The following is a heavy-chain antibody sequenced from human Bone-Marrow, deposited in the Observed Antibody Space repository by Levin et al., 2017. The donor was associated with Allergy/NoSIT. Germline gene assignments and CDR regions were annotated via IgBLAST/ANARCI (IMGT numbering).Heavy chain of an antibody. Sequence: SETLSLTCAVYGGSFSGYYWSWIRQPPGKGLEWIGEINHSGSTNYNPSLKSRVTISVDTSKNQFSLKLSSVTAADTAVYYCARVITIFGVVITNNWFDPWGQGTLVTVSS. CDR3: ARVITIFGVVITNNWFDP. CDR1: GGSFSGYY. D-gene: IGHD3-3*01. CDR2: INHSGST. J-gene: IGHJ5*02. V-gene: IGHV4-34*01.